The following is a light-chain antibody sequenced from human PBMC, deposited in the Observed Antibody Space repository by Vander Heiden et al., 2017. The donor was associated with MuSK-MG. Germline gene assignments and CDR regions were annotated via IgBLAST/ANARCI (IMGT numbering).Light chain of an antibody. Sequence: QSALTQPASVSASPGQSITISCTGTSSDVGGYNYVSWYHQHPGKTPKLMIYDVSNRPSGVSNRFSGSKSGNTASLTISGLQAEDEADYYCSSYTSSSTLGVFGGGTKLTVL. CDR3: SSYTSSSTLGV. J-gene: IGLJ3*02. V-gene: IGLV2-14*01. CDR2: DVS. CDR1: SSDVGGYNY.